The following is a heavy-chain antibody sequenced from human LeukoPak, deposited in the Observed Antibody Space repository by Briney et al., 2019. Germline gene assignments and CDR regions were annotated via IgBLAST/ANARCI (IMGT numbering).Heavy chain of an antibody. D-gene: IGHD2-2*01. CDR1: APTFTSLC. CDR2: MNQDGSEK. J-gene: IGHJ4*02. V-gene: IGHV3-7*04. CDR3: ARARYCSSTSCFDDY. Sequence: GRSLRLSCAASAPTFTSLCTSCVRQAPGEGIEWVANMNQDGSEKYYVDSVKGRFTISRDNAKSSLYLQMNSLRAEYTAVYYCARARYCSSTSCFDDYWGQGSLVTVSS.